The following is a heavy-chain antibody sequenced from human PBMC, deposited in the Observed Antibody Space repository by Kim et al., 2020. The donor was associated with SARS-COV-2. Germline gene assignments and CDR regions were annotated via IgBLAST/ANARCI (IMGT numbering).Heavy chain of an antibody. D-gene: IGHD3-10*01. J-gene: IGHJ2*01. V-gene: IGHV3-48*02. Sequence: SVKGRFPISRDNAKNSVYLQMNSLRDEDTAVYYWARAVYYGSGGRYWYFDLWGRGTLVTVSS. CDR3: ARAVYYGSGGRYWYFDL.